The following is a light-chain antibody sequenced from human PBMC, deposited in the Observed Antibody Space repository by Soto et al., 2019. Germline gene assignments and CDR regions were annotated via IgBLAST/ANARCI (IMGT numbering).Light chain of an antibody. CDR1: QTISSW. V-gene: IGKV1-5*03. J-gene: IGKJ1*01. CDR3: QHYNSYSEA. CDR2: KAS. Sequence: DIQMTQSPSTLSGSVGDRVTITCRASQTISSWLAWYQQKPGKAPKLLIYKASTFKSGVPSRFSGSGSGTELTLTIRSLQPDDFATYYCQHYNSYSEAFGQGTKVQLK.